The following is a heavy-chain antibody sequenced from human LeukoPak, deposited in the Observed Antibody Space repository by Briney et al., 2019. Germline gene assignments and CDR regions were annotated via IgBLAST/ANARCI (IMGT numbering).Heavy chain of an antibody. CDR2: ISSSSYI. CDR3: ARGDAEDAFDI. Sequence: GGSPRLSCAASGFTFSSYSMNWVRQAPGKGLEWVSSISSSSYIYYADSVKGRFTISRDNAKNSLYLQMNSLRAEDTAVYYCARGDAEDAFDIWGQGTMVTVSS. V-gene: IGHV3-21*01. J-gene: IGHJ3*02. CDR1: GFTFSSYS. D-gene: IGHD2-21*01.